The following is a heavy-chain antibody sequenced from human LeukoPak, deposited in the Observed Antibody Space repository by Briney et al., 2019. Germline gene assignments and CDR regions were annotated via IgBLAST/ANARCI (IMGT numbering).Heavy chain of an antibody. J-gene: IGHJ1*01. Sequence: SETLSLTCTVSGGSISSYYWSWIRQPPGKGLEWIGYFYHSGSTNYNPSLKSRGTISGDTSKNQFSLKLRSVTAADTAVYYCARVDDGQWELRDQHWGQGTLVTVSS. D-gene: IGHD1-26*01. CDR2: FYHSGST. CDR3: ARVDDGQWELRDQH. CDR1: GGSISSYY. V-gene: IGHV4-59*01.